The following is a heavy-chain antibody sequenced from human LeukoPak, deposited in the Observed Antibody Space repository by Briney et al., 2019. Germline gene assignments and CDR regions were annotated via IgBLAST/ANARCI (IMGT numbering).Heavy chain of an antibody. V-gene: IGHV1-18*01. Sequence: ASVKVSCKASGYTFTSYGISWVRQAPGQGLEWMGWISAYIGNTNYAQKLQGRVTMTTDTSTSTAYMELRSLRSDDTAVYYCARDFGGNSPYDAFDIWGQGTMVTVSS. J-gene: IGHJ3*02. CDR3: ARDFGGNSPYDAFDI. CDR2: ISAYIGNT. D-gene: IGHD4-23*01. CDR1: GYTFTSYG.